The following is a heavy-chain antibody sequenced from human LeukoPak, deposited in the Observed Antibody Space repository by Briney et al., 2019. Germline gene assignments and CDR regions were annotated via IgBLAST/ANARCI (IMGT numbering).Heavy chain of an antibody. Sequence: GFTFXNYXXHWVRQAPGKGLEGVAFIRGDGSDQYYEDSVKGRFTISRDNSKNTLFLQMNSLRFEDTALYYCANLGDNWGQGTLVTVSS. V-gene: IGHV3-30*02. CDR1: GFTFXNYX. J-gene: IGHJ4*02. CDR2: IRGDGSDQ. CDR3: ANLGDN. D-gene: IGHD7-27*01.